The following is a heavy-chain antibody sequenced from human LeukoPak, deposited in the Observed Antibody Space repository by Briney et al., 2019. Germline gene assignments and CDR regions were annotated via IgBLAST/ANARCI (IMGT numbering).Heavy chain of an antibody. D-gene: IGHD2-8*01. Sequence: GGSLRLSCAASGFTVSSNYMSWVRQAPGKGLEWVANINLHGNDRYYLDSVKGRFTISRDNAKSSLYLQMNSLRAEDTAVYYCTCDLDRSNGLWGQGTMVTVSS. CDR3: TCDLDRSNGL. V-gene: IGHV3-7*01. CDR2: INLHGNDR. CDR1: GFTVSSNY. J-gene: IGHJ3*01.